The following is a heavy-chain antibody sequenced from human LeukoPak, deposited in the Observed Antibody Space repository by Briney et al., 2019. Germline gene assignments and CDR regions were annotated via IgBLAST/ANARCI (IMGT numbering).Heavy chain of an antibody. CDR3: ARVIVGATLFDP. Sequence: SETLSLTCTVSGYSISSGYYWGWIRQSPGKGLEWIGSIYHSGNIYYNPSLKSRVTISVNTSKNQFSLKLNSVTAADTAVYYCARVIVGATLFDPWGQGTLVTVSS. CDR2: IYHSGNI. D-gene: IGHD1-26*01. CDR1: GYSISSGYY. V-gene: IGHV4-38-2*02. J-gene: IGHJ5*02.